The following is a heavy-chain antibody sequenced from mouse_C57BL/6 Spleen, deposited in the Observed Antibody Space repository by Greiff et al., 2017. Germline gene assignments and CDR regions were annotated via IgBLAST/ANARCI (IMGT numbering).Heavy chain of an antibody. J-gene: IGHJ2*01. CDR1: GFTFSSYG. CDR2: ISSGGSYT. V-gene: IGHV5-6*01. CDR3: ARQGEDYFDY. Sequence: EVKLMESGGDLVKPGGSLKLSCAASGFTFSSYGMSWVRQTPAKRLEWVATISSGGSYTYYPDSVKGRFTISRDNAKNTLYLQMSSLKSEDTAMXYCARQGEDYFDYWGQGTTLTVSS.